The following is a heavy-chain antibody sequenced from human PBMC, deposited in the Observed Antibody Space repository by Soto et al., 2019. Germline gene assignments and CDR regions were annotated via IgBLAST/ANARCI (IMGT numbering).Heavy chain of an antibody. J-gene: IGHJ4*02. CDR3: ARDGGTLGDFDY. V-gene: IGHV4-61*01. CDR1: GGSVSSGSYY. Sequence: QVQLQESGPGLVKPSETLSLTCTVSGGSVSSGSYYWNWIRQPPGKGLEWIGYIYYTGSTNYNPSLKSRVTISKDTSKNQFSLKLSSVTAADTAVYYCARDGGTLGDFDYWGQGTPVTVSS. CDR2: IYYTGST. D-gene: IGHD3-16*01.